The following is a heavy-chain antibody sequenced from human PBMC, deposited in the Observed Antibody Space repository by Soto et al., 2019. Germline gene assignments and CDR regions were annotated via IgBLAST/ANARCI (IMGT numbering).Heavy chain of an antibody. J-gene: IGHJ4*02. CDR2: IYYSGRT. D-gene: IGHD2-15*01. Sequence: PSETLSLPCTVSGGSISRGGYCWSSIRQHPGKGLEWIGYIYYSGRTSYNPSLKSRVTISVDTSKNQFSLKLSSVTAADTALYYCASEFTSDCSGGSCSYFDYWGQGTLVTVSS. V-gene: IGHV4-31*03. CDR3: ASEFTSDCSGGSCSYFDY. CDR1: GGSISRGGYC.